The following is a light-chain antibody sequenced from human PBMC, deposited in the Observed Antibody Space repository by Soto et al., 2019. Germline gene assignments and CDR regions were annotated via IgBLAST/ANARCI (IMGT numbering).Light chain of an antibody. CDR3: QQYTGPPTT. Sequence: EIVMTQSPATLSVSPGERATLSCRASQSVSSSYLAWCQQRPGQAPRLLIYGASTRAAGIPDRFSGSGSGTDFTLTITRLEPEDSAVYFCQQYTGPPTTFGQGTRLEIK. V-gene: IGKV3-20*01. CDR2: GAS. J-gene: IGKJ5*01. CDR1: QSVSSSY.